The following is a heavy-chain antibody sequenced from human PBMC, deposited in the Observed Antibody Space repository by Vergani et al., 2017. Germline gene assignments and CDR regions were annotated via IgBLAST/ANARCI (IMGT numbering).Heavy chain of an antibody. CDR3: ARTAVTTFSDAFDI. CDR1: GYTFTSYY. Sequence: QVQLVQSGAEVKKPGASVKVSCKASGYTFTSYYMHWVRQAPGQGLEWMGWINAGNGNTKYSQKFQGRVTITRDTSASTAYMELSSLRSEDTALYYCARTAVTTFSDAFDIWGQGTMVTVSS. J-gene: IGHJ3*02. V-gene: IGHV1-3*01. CDR2: INAGNGNT. D-gene: IGHD4-17*01.